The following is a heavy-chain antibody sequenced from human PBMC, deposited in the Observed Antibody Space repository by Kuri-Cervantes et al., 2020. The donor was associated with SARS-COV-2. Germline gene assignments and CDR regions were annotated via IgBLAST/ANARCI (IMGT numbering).Heavy chain of an antibody. V-gene: IGHV4-34*01. D-gene: IGHD3-22*01. CDR1: GRSFRGYY. CDR2: INHSGST. Sequence: GSLRLSCAVYGRSFRGYYWIRIRQPPGKWLEWIGEINHSGSTNYNPSLKSRVTISVDTSKNQFSLKLSSVTAADTAVYYCARGRDYYDSSGYPDSEYFQHWGQGTLVTVSS. J-gene: IGHJ1*01. CDR3: ARGRDYYDSSGYPDSEYFQH.